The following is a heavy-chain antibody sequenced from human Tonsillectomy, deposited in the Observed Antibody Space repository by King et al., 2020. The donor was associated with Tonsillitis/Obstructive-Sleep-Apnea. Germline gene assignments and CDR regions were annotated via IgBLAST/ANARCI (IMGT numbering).Heavy chain of an antibody. Sequence: LQLQESXXGLVKPSETLSLTCTVSGGSISSSRYYXGWIRQPPGKGLEWIGSIYYSGSTYYNPSLKSRVTMSVDTSKDQFSLKLSSVTAADTAVFYCARXXXAVXGTWAXXIWXXXTXVTV. CDR2: IYYSGST. V-gene: IGHV4-39*01. D-gene: IGHD6-19*01. J-gene: IGHJ3*02. CDR3: ARXXXAVXGTWAXXI. CDR1: GGSISSSRYY.